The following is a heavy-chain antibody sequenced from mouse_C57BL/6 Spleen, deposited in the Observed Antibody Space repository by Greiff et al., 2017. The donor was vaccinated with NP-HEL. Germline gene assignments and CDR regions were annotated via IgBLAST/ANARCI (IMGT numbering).Heavy chain of an antibody. D-gene: IGHD2-5*01. CDR2: ISSGSSTI. Sequence: EVKLMESGGGLVKPGGSLKLSCAASGFTFSDYGMHWVRQAPEKGLEWVAYISSGSSTIYYADTVKGRFTISRDNAKNTLFLQMTSLRSEDTAMYYCARGGYSNPWFAYWGQGTLVTVSA. V-gene: IGHV5-17*01. CDR3: ARGGYSNPWFAY. CDR1: GFTFSDYG. J-gene: IGHJ3*01.